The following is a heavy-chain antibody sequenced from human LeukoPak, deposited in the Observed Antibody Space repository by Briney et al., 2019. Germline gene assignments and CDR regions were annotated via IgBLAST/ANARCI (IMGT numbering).Heavy chain of an antibody. D-gene: IGHD6-19*01. J-gene: IGHJ4*02. CDR3: AREGWQWLRWFDY. CDR2: INHSGST. V-gene: IGHV4-61*01. Sequence: SETLSLTCSVSGGSVSSGSYYWSWIRLPPGKGLEWIGEINHSGSTNYNPSLKSRVTISVDTSKNQFSLKLSSVTAADTAVYYCAREGWQWLRWFDYWGQGTLVTDSS. CDR1: GGSVSSGSYY.